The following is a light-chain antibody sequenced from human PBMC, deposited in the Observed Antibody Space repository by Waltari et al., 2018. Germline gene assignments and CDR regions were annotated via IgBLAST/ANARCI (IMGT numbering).Light chain of an antibody. CDR2: KAS. Sequence: DIQMTQFPSTLSASVGDRLTITCRASQSINSWLAWYQHKPGKAPKLLIHKASSLESGVPSRFSGSGSGTEFTLTISSLQPDDFATYYCQQYNSYEWTFGQGTKVAIK. J-gene: IGKJ1*01. V-gene: IGKV1-5*03. CDR3: QQYNSYEWT. CDR1: QSINSW.